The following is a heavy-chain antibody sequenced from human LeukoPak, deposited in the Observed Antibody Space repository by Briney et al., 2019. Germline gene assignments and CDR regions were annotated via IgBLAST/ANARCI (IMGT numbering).Heavy chain of an antibody. V-gene: IGHV3-33*01. J-gene: IGHJ4*02. D-gene: IGHD3-22*01. CDR1: GFTFSSYA. Sequence: GRSLRLSCAASGFTFSSYAMHWVRQAPGKGLEWVAVIWYDGSNKHYADSVKGRFTISRDNSKNTLYLQMNSLRAEDTAVYYCASCDDSSGYFDYWGQGTLVTVSS. CDR3: ASCDDSSGYFDY. CDR2: IWYDGSNK.